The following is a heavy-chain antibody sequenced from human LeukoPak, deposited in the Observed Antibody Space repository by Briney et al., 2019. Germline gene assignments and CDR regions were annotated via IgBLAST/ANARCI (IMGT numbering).Heavy chain of an antibody. Sequence: GGSLRLSCAASGFTFSSYSMKWVRQAPGKGLEWVSSISGSSSYIYYADSVQGRFTISRDNAKNSLYLQMNSLRAEDTAVYYCARGGGYCGGDCYGIDYWGQGTLVTVSS. J-gene: IGHJ4*02. CDR1: GFTFSSYS. CDR2: ISGSSSYI. CDR3: ARGGGYCGGDCYGIDY. D-gene: IGHD2-21*01. V-gene: IGHV3-21*01.